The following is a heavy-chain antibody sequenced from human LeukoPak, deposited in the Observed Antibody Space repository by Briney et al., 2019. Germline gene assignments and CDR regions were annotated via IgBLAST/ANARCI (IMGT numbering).Heavy chain of an antibody. Sequence: GGSLRLSCAASGFTFDDYAMHWVRQAPGKGLEWVSGLSWNSGSIGYADSVKGRFTISRDNAKNSLYLQMNSLRAEDTALYYCAKDMAPYYYDSSGDYNWFDPWGQGTLVTVSS. CDR3: AKDMAPYYYDSSGDYNWFDP. D-gene: IGHD3-22*01. J-gene: IGHJ5*02. CDR2: LSWNSGSI. V-gene: IGHV3-9*01. CDR1: GFTFDDYA.